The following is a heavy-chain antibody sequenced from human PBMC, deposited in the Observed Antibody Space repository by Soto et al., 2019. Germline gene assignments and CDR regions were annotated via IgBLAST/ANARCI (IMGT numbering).Heavy chain of an antibody. Sequence: QVQLVESGGGVVQPGRSLRLSCAASGFTFSSYAMHWVRQAPGKGLEWVAVISYNGSNKYYADSVKGRFTISRDNSKNTLYLQMNRMRAEDTAVYDCARAGGIKSPGYCSSTNCYTDFASDYWGEGTLLTV. CDR3: ARAGGIKSPGYCSSTNCYTDFASDY. D-gene: IGHD2-2*02. J-gene: IGHJ4*02. CDR1: GFTFSSYA. CDR2: ISYNGSNK. V-gene: IGHV3-30-3*01.